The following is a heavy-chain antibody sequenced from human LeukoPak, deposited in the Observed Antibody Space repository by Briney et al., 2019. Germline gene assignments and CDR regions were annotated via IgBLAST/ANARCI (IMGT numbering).Heavy chain of an antibody. Sequence: GGSLRLSCAASGFTFDDYGMSWVRQAPGKGLEWVSGINWNGGSTGHADSVKGRFTIPRDNAKNSLYLQMNSLRAEDTALYYCARDPGYSSGWYPDAFDIWGQGTMVTVSS. J-gene: IGHJ3*02. V-gene: IGHV3-20*04. CDR1: GFTFDDYG. CDR3: ARDPGYSSGWYPDAFDI. CDR2: INWNGGST. D-gene: IGHD6-19*01.